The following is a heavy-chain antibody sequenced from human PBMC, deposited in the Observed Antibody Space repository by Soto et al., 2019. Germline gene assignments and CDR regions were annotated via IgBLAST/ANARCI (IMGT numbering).Heavy chain of an antibody. CDR3: AVEYYYGSGSYDRWFDP. V-gene: IGHV4-34*01. CDR2: INHSGST. CDR1: GGSFSGYY. Sequence: PSETLSLTCAVYGGSFSGYYWSWIRQPPGKGLEWIGEINHSGSTNYNPSLKSRVTISVDTSKNQFPLKLSSVTAADTAVYYCAVEYYYGSGSYDRWFDPWGQGTLVTVSS. D-gene: IGHD3-10*01. J-gene: IGHJ5*02.